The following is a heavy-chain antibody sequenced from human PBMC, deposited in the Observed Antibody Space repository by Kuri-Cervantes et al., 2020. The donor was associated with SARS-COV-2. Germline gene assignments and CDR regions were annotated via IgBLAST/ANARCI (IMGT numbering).Heavy chain of an antibody. D-gene: IGHD6-19*01. V-gene: IGHV4-59*11. CDR3: ARLGSGWPGIDF. CDR1: GGSISRHY. Sequence: SETLSLTCTVSGGSISRHYWSWIRQPPGKGLEWIGFINYSGSSNYNPSLKSRVSISVDTSKNQFSLRLSSVTAADTAVYYCARLGSGWPGIDFWGQGTLVTVSS. J-gene: IGHJ4*02. CDR2: INYSGSS.